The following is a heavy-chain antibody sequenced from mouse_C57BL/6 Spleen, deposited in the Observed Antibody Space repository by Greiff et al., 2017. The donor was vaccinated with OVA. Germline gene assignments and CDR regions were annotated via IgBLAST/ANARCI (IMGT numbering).Heavy chain of an antibody. J-gene: IGHJ2*01. CDR3: AREFYYGSSTGYFDD. V-gene: IGHV1-80*01. D-gene: IGHD1-1*01. CDR2: IYPGDGDT. Sequence: VQLQQSGAELVKPGASVKISCKASGYAFSSYWMNWVKQRPGKGLEWIGQIYPGDGDTNYNGKFKGKATLTADKSSSTAYMQLSSLTSEDSAVYFCAREFYYGSSTGYFDDWGQGTTLTVSS. CDR1: GYAFSSYW.